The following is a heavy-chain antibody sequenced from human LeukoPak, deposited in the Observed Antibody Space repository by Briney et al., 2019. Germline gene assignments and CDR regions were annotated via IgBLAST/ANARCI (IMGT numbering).Heavy chain of an antibody. CDR3: TRGHWGLQS. V-gene: IGHV4-59*02. Sequence: SETLSLTCTVSGASVTDYYWSWFRQSPGKGLEWISYIHHSGNSDYNPSLRSRVTTSLDTSKNQFSLNLISVTAADTAVYYCTRGHWGLQSWSQGALVTVSS. CDR1: GASVTDYY. D-gene: IGHD7-27*01. CDR2: IHHSGNS. J-gene: IGHJ5*02.